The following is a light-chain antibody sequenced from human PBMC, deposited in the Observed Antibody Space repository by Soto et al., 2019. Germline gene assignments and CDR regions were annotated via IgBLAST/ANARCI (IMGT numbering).Light chain of an antibody. V-gene: IGKV1-5*03. Sequence: DIQMTQSPSTLSGSVGDRVTITCRASDNIDTRLAWYQQRPGKAPNLLIYMASSLESGVPSRFSGSGSGTEFTLTISSLQPDDFATYYCQQYSSYPCTFGQGTKVDIK. CDR3: QQYSSYPCT. J-gene: IGKJ1*01. CDR1: DNIDTR. CDR2: MAS.